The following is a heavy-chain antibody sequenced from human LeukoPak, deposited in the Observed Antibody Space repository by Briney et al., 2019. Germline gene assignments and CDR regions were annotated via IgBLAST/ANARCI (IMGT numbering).Heavy chain of an antibody. Sequence: PGGSLRLSCAASGFTFSSYDMSWVRQAPGKGLEWVSAISGSGGGTYYADSVKGRFTISRDNSKNTLYLQMNSLRAEDTAVYYCAKAEGITMIVVVITPFDYWGQGTLVTVSS. D-gene: IGHD3-22*01. J-gene: IGHJ4*02. CDR2: ISGSGGGT. CDR1: GFTFSSYD. CDR3: AKAEGITMIVVVITPFDY. V-gene: IGHV3-23*01.